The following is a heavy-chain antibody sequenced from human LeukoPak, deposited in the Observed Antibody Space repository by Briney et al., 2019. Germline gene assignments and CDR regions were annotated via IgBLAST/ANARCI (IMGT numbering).Heavy chain of an antibody. CDR2: PSGGST. D-gene: IGHD3-10*01. CDR3: ARELDGSGSYYRNSLFE. V-gene: IGHV1-46*01. J-gene: IGHJ4*02. Sequence: PSGGSTSYAQKFQGRVTMTRDPSTSTVYMELSSLRSEDTAVYYCARELDGSGSYYRNSLFEWGQGTLVTVSS.